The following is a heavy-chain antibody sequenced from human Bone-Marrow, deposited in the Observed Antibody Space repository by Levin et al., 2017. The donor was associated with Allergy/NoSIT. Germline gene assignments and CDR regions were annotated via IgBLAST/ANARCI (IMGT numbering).Heavy chain of an antibody. V-gene: IGHV5-51*01. Sequence: KVGESLKISCKASGYIFATYWIGWVRQMPGKGLEWMGIIYPGDGDTRYSPSFRGQVTISADRSISTAYLQWSSLKDSDTAMYYGARGDCNGRCYEGSSRGWFDPWGQGTLVTVSS. D-gene: IGHD2-15*01. J-gene: IGHJ5*02. CDR3: ARGDCNGRCYEGSSRGWFDP. CDR2: IYPGDGDT. CDR1: GYIFATYW.